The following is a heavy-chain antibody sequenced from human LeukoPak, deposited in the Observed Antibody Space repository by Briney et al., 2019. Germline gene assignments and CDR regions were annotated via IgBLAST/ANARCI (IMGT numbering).Heavy chain of an antibody. Sequence: GASVKVSCKASGGTFSSYAISWVRQAPGQGLEWMGGIIPIFGTANYAQKFQGRVTITADVSTSTAYMELSSLRSEDTAVYCCARDQSSSWFFDYWGQGTLVTVSS. V-gene: IGHV1-69*13. CDR1: GGTFSSYA. J-gene: IGHJ4*02. CDR2: IIPIFGTA. CDR3: ARDQSSSWFFDY. D-gene: IGHD6-13*01.